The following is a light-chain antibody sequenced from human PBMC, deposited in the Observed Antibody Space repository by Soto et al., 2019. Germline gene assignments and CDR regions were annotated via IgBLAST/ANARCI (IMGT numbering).Light chain of an antibody. J-gene: IGLJ3*02. CDR2: LNSDGSH. CDR3: QTWGTGVWV. Sequence: QLVLTQAPSASASLGASVKLTCTLSSGHSNYAIAWHQQQPEKGPRYLMKLNSDGSHITGDGIPDRFSGSSSGAERYLTISSLQSEDEADYYCQTWGTGVWVFGGGTKLTVL. V-gene: IGLV4-69*01. CDR1: SGHSNYA.